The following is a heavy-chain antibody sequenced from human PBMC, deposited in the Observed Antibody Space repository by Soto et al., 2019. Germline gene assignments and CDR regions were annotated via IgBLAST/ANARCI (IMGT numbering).Heavy chain of an antibody. Sequence: QVQLVQSGAEVKKPGSSVKVSCKASGGTFSSYAISWVRQAPGQGVEWMGGIIPIFGTAHYAQKFQGRVTITEHQPTSPPYMQLSSLRSEDTAVYYCARDQSEDIVVVPAAGVSYWFDPWGQGTLVTVSS. V-gene: IGHV1-69*01. CDR3: ARDQSEDIVVVPAAGVSYWFDP. D-gene: IGHD2-2*01. J-gene: IGHJ5*02. CDR1: GGTFSSYA. CDR2: IIPIFGTA.